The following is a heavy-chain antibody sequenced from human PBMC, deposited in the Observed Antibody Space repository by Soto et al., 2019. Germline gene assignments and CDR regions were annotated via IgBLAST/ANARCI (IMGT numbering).Heavy chain of an antibody. D-gene: IGHD3-3*01. CDR2: ISGSGGST. J-gene: IGHJ4*02. Sequence: GESLKISCAASGFTFSSYAMSWVRQAPGKGLEWVSAISGSGGSTYYADSVKGRFTISRDNSKNTLYLQMNNLRAEDTAVYYCAKDRFLEWLLYQAPDSYFDYWGQGTLVTVSS. V-gene: IGHV3-23*01. CDR3: AKDRFLEWLLYQAPDSYFDY. CDR1: GFTFSSYA.